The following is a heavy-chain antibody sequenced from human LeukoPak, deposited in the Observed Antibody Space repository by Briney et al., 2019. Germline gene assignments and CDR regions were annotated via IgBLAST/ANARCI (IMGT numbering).Heavy chain of an antibody. CDR3: ARGGPSRGSGFYYFDS. J-gene: IGHJ4*02. CDR2: INPNSGDT. D-gene: IGHD6-19*01. V-gene: IGHV1-2*02. Sequence: ASVKVSCKASGYTFTGYYMHWVRQAPGQGLEWMGWINPNSGDTHYAQKFQGRVTMTRDTSISTGYMELSRLTSDGTALYYCARGGPSRGSGFYYFDSWGQGTPVTVSS. CDR1: GYTFTGYY.